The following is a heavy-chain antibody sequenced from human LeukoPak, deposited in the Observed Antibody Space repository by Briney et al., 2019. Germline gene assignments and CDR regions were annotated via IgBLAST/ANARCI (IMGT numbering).Heavy chain of an antibody. CDR3: ARDSRDYYYYYMDV. Sequence: ASVKVSCKASGYTFGISWVRRAPGQGLEWMGWISGYNGNTNHAQKLQGRVTMTTDTSTSTAYMELRSLRSDDTAVYYCARDSRDYYYYYMDVWGKGTTVTVSS. CDR2: ISGYNGNT. V-gene: IGHV1-18*01. CDR1: GYTFG. J-gene: IGHJ6*03.